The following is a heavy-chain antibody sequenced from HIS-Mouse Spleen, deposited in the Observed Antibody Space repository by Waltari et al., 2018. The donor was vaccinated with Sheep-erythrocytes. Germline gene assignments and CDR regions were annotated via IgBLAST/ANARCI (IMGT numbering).Heavy chain of an antibody. D-gene: IGHD6-6*01. Sequence: EVQLVESGCGLVEPGVCLLRSCAALGFTLGSYSMNWVRQDPGKGLEWVSSISSSSSYIYYADSVKGRFTISRDNAKNSLYLQMNSLRAEDTAVYYCARDSTSDAFDIWGQGTMVTVSS. CDR1: GFTLGSYS. J-gene: IGHJ3*02. V-gene: IGHV3-21*01. CDR3: ARDSTSDAFDI. CDR2: ISSSSSYI.